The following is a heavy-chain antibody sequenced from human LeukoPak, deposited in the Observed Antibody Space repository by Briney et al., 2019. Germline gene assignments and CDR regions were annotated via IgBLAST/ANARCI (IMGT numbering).Heavy chain of an antibody. J-gene: IGHJ6*02. Sequence: SETLSLTCTVSGGSISSYYWSWIRQPPGKGLEWIGYIYYSGSTNYNPSLKSRVTISVDTSKNQFSLKLSSVTAADTAVYYCARDKYPRYCSSTSCYTLYYYGMDVWGQGTTVTVSS. V-gene: IGHV4-59*12. CDR3: ARDKYPRYCSSTSCYTLYYYGMDV. CDR2: IYYSGST. CDR1: GGSISSYY. D-gene: IGHD2-2*02.